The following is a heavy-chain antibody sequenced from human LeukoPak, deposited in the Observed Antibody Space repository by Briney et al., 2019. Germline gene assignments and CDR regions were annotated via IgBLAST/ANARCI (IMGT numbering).Heavy chain of an antibody. CDR2: ISGSGGST. CDR3: AKDISAYYYGSRSPPGAFDI. CDR1: GFTFNNYA. V-gene: IGHV3-23*01. Sequence: PGGSLRLSCAASGFTFNNYAVTWVRQAPGKGLEWVSGISGSGGSTYYADSVNGRFTLSRDNSETTLYLQMNSLRAEDTAVYYCAKDISAYYYGSRSPPGAFDIWGQGTMVTVSS. D-gene: IGHD3-10*01. J-gene: IGHJ3*02.